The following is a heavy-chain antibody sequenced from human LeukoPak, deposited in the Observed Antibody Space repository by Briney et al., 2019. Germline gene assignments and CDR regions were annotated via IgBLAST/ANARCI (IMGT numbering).Heavy chain of an antibody. CDR1: GGTFSSYA. CDR3: ATGYRVRGVINFDC. D-gene: IGHD3-10*01. CDR2: IIPIFGTA. J-gene: IGHJ4*02. V-gene: IGHV1-69*13. Sequence: AASVKVSCKASGGTFSSYAISWVRQAPGQGLEWMGGIIPIFGTANYAQKFQGRVTITADESTSTAYMELSSLRSEDTAVYYCATGYRVRGVINFDCWGQGTLVTVSS.